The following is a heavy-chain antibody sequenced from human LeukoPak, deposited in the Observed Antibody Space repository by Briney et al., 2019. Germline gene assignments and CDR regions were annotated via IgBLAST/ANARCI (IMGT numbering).Heavy chain of an antibody. D-gene: IGHD2-2*01. CDR3: ARGYCSSTSCYRAFDY. Sequence: PGGSLRLSCAASGFTFSNYWMSWVRQAPGKGLEWVASIKQDEGERYYVDSVKGRFTISRDNAKNSLYLQMNSLRAEDTAVYYCARGYCSSTSCYRAFDYWGQGTLVTVSS. CDR1: GFTFSNYW. V-gene: IGHV3-7*03. J-gene: IGHJ4*02. CDR2: IKQDEGER.